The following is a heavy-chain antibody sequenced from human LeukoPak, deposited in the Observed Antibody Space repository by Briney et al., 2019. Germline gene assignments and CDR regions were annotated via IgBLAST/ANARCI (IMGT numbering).Heavy chain of an antibody. D-gene: IGHD2-2*01. CDR2: IYTSGST. Sequence: SETLSLTCTVSGGSISSYYWSWIRQPAGKGLEWIGRIYTSGSTNYNPSLKSRVTMSVDTSKNQFSLKLSSVTAADTAVYYCARESCSSTSCYSVDYWGQGTLVTVSS. CDR3: ARESCSSTSCYSVDY. CDR1: GGSISSYY. J-gene: IGHJ4*02. V-gene: IGHV4-4*07.